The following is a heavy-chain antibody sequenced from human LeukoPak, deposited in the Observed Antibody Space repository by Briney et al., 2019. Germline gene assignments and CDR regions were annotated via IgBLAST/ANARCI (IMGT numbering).Heavy chain of an antibody. V-gene: IGHV3-23*01. D-gene: IGHD1-1*01. J-gene: IGHJ5*02. Sequence: GGSLRLSCAASGFIFGSYAMGWTRQAPGQGLEWVSAISGSGSHANYAESVKGRFTISRDNSKNTLYLQMHSLIAADAAVYYCGSGPVGTTVPWGQGTLVTVSS. CDR2: ISGSGSHA. CDR3: GSGPVGTTVP. CDR1: GFIFGSYA.